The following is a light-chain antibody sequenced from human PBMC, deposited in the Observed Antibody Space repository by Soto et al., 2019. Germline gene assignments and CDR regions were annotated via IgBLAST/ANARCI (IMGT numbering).Light chain of an antibody. CDR2: DVS. CDR3: SSYTSSSTLYV. Sequence: QSALTQPASVSGSPGQSITISCTGTSSDVGGYNYVSWYQQHPGKAPKLMIYDVSNRPSGVSNRFSGSKSGNTASLTISGLQAEDEADYYCSSYTSSSTLYVFGTGGKVTVL. CDR1: SSDVGGYNY. V-gene: IGLV2-14*01. J-gene: IGLJ1*01.